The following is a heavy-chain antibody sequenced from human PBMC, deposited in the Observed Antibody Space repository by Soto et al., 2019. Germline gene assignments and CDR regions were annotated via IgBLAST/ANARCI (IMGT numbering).Heavy chain of an antibody. CDR1: GYTFTSYA. Sequence: ASVKVSCKASGYTFTSYAIHWVRQAPGQRLEWMGWINAGNGNTKYSQKFQGRVTITRDTSASTAYMELSSLRSEDTAVYYCARDPVRSPPDYWGQGTLVTVSS. V-gene: IGHV1-3*01. CDR3: ARDPVRSPPDY. J-gene: IGHJ4*02. CDR2: INAGNGNT. D-gene: IGHD3-10*01.